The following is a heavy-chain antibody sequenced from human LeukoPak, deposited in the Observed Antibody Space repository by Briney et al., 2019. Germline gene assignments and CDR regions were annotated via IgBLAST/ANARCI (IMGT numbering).Heavy chain of an antibody. V-gene: IGHV4-39*07. J-gene: IGHJ6*03. CDR3: ARESGYRPYNYYYYIDV. CDR1: GGSISSSGYH. D-gene: IGHD3-22*01. CDR2: ISYSGST. Sequence: SETLSHTCTVSGGSISSSGYHWGWIRQPPGTGLEYIGSISYSGSTYYTPSLKSRVTISVDMSKNQFSLKLSSVTAADTAVYYCARESGYRPYNYYYYIDVWGKGTTVTVSS.